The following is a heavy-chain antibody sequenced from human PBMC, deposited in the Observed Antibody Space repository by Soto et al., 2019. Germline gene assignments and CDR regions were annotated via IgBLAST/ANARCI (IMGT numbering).Heavy chain of an antibody. V-gene: IGHV4-31*03. CDR2: ISYSGST. CDR1: AGSISTINYY. D-gene: IGHD2-8*01. CDR3: ARSAQWDGFDP. J-gene: IGHJ3*01. Sequence: QVQLQESGPGLVRPSQTLSLTCTVSAGSISTINYYWSWIRQHPEKGLERIGYISYSGSTFYHSSLTSRVTISLDTSKKQFSLTLTSVTAADTAVYYCARSAQWDGFDPWGQGTMVTVSS.